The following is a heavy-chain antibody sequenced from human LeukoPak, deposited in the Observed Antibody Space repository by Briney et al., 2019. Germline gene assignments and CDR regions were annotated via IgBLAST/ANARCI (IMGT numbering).Heavy chain of an antibody. D-gene: IGHD6-13*01. Sequence: ASVKVSFKASGYTFTGYYMHWVRQAPGQGLEWMGWINPNSGGTNYAQKFQGWVTMTRDTSISTAYLELSRLRSDDTAVYYCARAQKTSSWFTYYYGMDVWGKGTTVTVSS. CDR3: ARAQKTSSWFTYYYGMDV. J-gene: IGHJ6*04. V-gene: IGHV1-2*04. CDR2: INPNSGGT. CDR1: GYTFTGYY.